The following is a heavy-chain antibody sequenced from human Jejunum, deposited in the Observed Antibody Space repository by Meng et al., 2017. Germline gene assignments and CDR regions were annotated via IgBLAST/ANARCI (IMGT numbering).Heavy chain of an antibody. J-gene: IGHJ4*02. CDR3: ERDSNVDTPLADFDY. D-gene: IGHD5-18*01. Sequence: GGSLRLSCAASGFTFSTYEMNWVRQAPGKGLEWVSYISSSGSAIYYADSVKGRFTISRDNAKNSLYLQMNSLRAEDTAVYYCERDSNVDTPLADFDYWGQGTLVTVSS. CDR1: GFTFSTYE. V-gene: IGHV3-48*03. CDR2: ISSSGSAI.